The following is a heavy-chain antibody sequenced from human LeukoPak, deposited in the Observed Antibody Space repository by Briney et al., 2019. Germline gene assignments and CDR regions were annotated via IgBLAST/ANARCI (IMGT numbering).Heavy chain of an antibody. Sequence: PGGSLRLSCAASGFTFSSYWMHWVRHAPGKGLVWVSRINSDGSSTNYADSVKGRFTISRDNAKNTLYLQMNSLRAEDTAVYYCAREDWNDGGDYWGQGTLVTVSS. V-gene: IGHV3-74*01. J-gene: IGHJ4*02. CDR1: GFTFSSYW. D-gene: IGHD1-1*01. CDR2: INSDGSST. CDR3: AREDWNDGGDY.